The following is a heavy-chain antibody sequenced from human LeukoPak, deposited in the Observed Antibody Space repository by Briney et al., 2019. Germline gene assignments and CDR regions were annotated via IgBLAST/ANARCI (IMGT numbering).Heavy chain of an antibody. D-gene: IGHD3-22*01. Sequence: SETLSLTCTVSGGSLSGHYWSWIRQPPGKRLEWIGYVSYTWRTKYNPSLQSRVTISIDTSKSQFPLKLTSVTSADTAVYSCARLLDNDISGDPDTFDVWGQGTTVIVSS. J-gene: IGHJ3*01. CDR1: GGSLSGHY. V-gene: IGHV4-59*11. CDR2: VSYTWRT. CDR3: ARLLDNDISGDPDTFDV.